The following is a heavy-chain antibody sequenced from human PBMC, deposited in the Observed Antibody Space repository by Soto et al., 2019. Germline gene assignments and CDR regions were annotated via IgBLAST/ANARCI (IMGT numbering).Heavy chain of an antibody. Sequence: ESGGGVVQPGRSLRLSCAASGFTFSSYGMHWVRQAPGKGLEWVAVISYDGSNKYYADSVKGRFTISRDNSKNTLYLQMSSLRAEDTAVYYCAKDLTMVRGVIDYWGQGTLVTVSS. J-gene: IGHJ4*02. D-gene: IGHD3-10*01. CDR3: AKDLTMVRGVIDY. CDR1: GFTFSSYG. V-gene: IGHV3-30*18. CDR2: ISYDGSNK.